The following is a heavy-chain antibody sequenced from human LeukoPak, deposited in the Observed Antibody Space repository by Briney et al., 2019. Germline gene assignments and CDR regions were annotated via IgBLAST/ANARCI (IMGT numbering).Heavy chain of an antibody. V-gene: IGHV4-31*03. CDR2: IYYSGST. D-gene: IGHD4-11*01. CDR1: GGSISSGGYY. Sequence: TSQTLSLTCTVSGGSISSGGYYWSWIRQHPGKGLEWIGYIYYSGSTYYNPSLKSRVTISVDTSKNQFSLKLSSVTAADTAVYYCARGNYVYYYGMDVWGQGTTVTVS. J-gene: IGHJ6*02. CDR3: ARGNYVYYYGMDV.